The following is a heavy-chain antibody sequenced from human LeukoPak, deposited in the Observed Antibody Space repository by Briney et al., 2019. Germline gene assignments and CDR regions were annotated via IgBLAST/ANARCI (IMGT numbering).Heavy chain of an antibody. CDR1: GFTFSSYA. Sequence: GGSLRLSCAASGFTFSSYAMHWVRQAPGKGLEWVAVISYDDSNKYYADSVKGRFTISRDNSKNTMYLQMNSLRAEDTAVYYCARGSDADSGSYDLYDYWGQGTLVTVSS. V-gene: IGHV3-30-3*01. CDR2: ISYDDSNK. D-gene: IGHD1-26*01. J-gene: IGHJ4*02. CDR3: ARGSDADSGSYDLYDY.